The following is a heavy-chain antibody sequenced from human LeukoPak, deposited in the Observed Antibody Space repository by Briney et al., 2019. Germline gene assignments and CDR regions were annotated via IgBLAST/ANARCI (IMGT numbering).Heavy chain of an antibody. CDR3: ARALTAAGTYFDY. V-gene: IGHV3-30-3*01. CDR1: GFTFSSYA. J-gene: IGHJ4*02. CDR2: ISYDESNK. D-gene: IGHD6-13*01. Sequence: GGSLRLSCTASGFTFSSYAMHWVRQAPGKGLEWVAIISYDESNKYYADSVKGRFTISRDNSKNTLYLQMNSLRTEDTAVYYCARALTAAGTYFDYWGQGTLVTVSS.